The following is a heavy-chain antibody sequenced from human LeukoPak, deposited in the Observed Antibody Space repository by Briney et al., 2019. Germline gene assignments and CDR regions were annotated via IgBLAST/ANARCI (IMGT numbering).Heavy chain of an antibody. CDR2: IKQDGSEK. V-gene: IGHV3-7*01. CDR1: GFTFSNYW. Sequence: GGSLRLSCAASGFTFSNYWMSWVRQAPGKGLEWVANIKQDGSEKYYVDSVKGRFTISRDNAKNSLYLQMNSLRAEDTAVYYCARDCSSTSCYWYYYYYYGMDVWGQGTTVTVSS. J-gene: IGHJ6*02. CDR3: ARDCSSTSCYWYYYYYYGMDV. D-gene: IGHD2-2*01.